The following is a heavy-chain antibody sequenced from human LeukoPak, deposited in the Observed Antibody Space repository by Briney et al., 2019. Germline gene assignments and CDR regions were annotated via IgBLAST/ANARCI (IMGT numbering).Heavy chain of an antibody. CDR3: ARPSDCSSTSCPTMARRNLAYYYYGMDV. D-gene: IGHD2-2*01. J-gene: IGHJ6*02. CDR2: IKQDGREK. Sequence: GGSLRLSCAASGFTFSSYWMSWVRQAPWKGLHGVANIKQDGREKYCVGSAKRRFTISRENAKNSLYLKMNSLRAEDTAVYYCARPSDCSSTSCPTMARRNLAYYYYGMDVWGQGTTVTVSS. CDR1: GFTFSSYW. V-gene: IGHV3-7*01.